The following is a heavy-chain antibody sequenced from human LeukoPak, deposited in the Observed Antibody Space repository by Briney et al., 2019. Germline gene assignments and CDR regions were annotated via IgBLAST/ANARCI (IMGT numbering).Heavy chain of an antibody. CDR2: IYSGGST. Sequence: GGSLRLSCAASGFTFSSYGMHWVRQAPGKGLEWVSVIYSGGSTYYADSVKGRFTISRDNSKNTLFLQMNSLRAEDTAVYYCARGVVVPTGNGAFDIWGQGTTVTVSS. J-gene: IGHJ3*02. CDR1: GFTFSSYG. CDR3: ARGVVVPTGNGAFDI. D-gene: IGHD2-2*01. V-gene: IGHV3-53*01.